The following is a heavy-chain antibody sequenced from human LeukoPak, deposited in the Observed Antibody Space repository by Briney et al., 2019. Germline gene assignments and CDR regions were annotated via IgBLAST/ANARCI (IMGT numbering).Heavy chain of an antibody. CDR2: IKQDESAK. Sequence: GGSLRLSCAASGFTFSNHWMTWVRQAPGKGLEWVANIKQDESAKYYVDSVRGRFTISRDNAKNSLYLQMNSLRAEDTAVYYCARGLTLVNHWGQGTLVTVSS. D-gene: IGHD4-23*01. CDR3: ARGLTLVNH. CDR1: GFTFSNHW. V-gene: IGHV3-7*01. J-gene: IGHJ5*02.